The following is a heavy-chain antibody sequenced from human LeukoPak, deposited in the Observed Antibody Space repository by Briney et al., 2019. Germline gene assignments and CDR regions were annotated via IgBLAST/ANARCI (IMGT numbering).Heavy chain of an antibody. D-gene: IGHD3-22*01. V-gene: IGHV3-7*01. Sequence: GGSLRLSCAASGVTFSSNWTSWVRQAPGEGRERGANIKQHESETYYVDSVKGRFTISRDNAQTSLYLQMNSLRAEDTAVYYCARDSIYDSSGYYGYWGQGTLVTVSS. CDR2: IKQHESET. CDR1: GVTFSSNW. J-gene: IGHJ4*02. CDR3: ARDSIYDSSGYYGY.